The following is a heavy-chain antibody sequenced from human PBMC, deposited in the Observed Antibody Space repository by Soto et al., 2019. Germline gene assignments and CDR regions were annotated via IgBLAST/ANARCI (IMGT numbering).Heavy chain of an antibody. CDR1: GASINNNDYY. Sequence: SETLSLTCTVSGASINNNDYYWSWIRQTPGKGLEWIGYVYYSGSTDYIPSLKSRLSMSIDKSQNQFTLKLNSVTAADTATYYCARMSYFYDKWYFDLWGRGTLVTVSS. J-gene: IGHJ2*01. V-gene: IGHV4-30-4*01. CDR2: VYYSGST. D-gene: IGHD3-22*01. CDR3: ARMSYFYDKWYFDL.